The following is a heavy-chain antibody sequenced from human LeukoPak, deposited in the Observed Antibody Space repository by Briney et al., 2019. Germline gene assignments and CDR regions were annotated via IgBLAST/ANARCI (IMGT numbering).Heavy chain of an antibody. J-gene: IGHJ6*03. CDR1: GFSFSIYA. CDR2: ISYDEGTR. V-gene: IGHV3-30*04. D-gene: IGHD6-13*01. Sequence: GGSLRLSCAASGFSFSIYAMHWVRQAPGEGLEWVALISYDEGTRYYADSVKGRFTISRDNSKNTLYLQMNSLRAEDTAVYYCAKDLGYSSSPRLYCYYYYMDVWGKGTTVTVSS. CDR3: AKDLGYSSSPRLYCYYYYMDV.